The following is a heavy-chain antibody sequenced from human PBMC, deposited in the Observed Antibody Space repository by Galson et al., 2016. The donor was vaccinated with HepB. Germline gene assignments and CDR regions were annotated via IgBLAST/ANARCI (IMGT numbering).Heavy chain of an antibody. CDR3: ANDLGERLVTVYYYMDV. D-gene: IGHD1-26*01. V-gene: IGHV3-23*01. Sequence: SLRLSCADSGFIFSEYAMSWVRRAPGKGLEWVSAITGSSAFTYYADSVQGRFTISGDNSQNTLYLQMNSLRAEDTAVYYCANDLGERLVTVYYYMDVWGKGTTVTVSS. CDR1: GFIFSEYA. J-gene: IGHJ6*03. CDR2: ITGSSAFT.